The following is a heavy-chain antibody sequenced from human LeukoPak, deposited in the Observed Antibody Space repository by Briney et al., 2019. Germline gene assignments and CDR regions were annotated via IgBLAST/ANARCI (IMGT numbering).Heavy chain of an antibody. CDR2: ISGSGGST. D-gene: IGHD3-22*01. CDR1: GFTFSSHA. J-gene: IGHJ5*02. Sequence: GGSLRLSCGASGFTFSSHAMTWVRQAPGKGLEWVSVISGSGGSTYHADSVKGRFTISRDNSKNMLYLQLNSLRAEDTAVYYCAKTLYDSSGYPRRWLDPWGQGTLVTVSS. V-gene: IGHV3-23*01. CDR3: AKTLYDSSGYPRRWLDP.